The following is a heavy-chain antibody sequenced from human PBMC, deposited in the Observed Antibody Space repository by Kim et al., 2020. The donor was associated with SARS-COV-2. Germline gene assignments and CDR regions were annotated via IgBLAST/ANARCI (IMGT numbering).Heavy chain of an antibody. D-gene: IGHD1-1*01. V-gene: IGHV1-3*01. CDR2: INAGNGNT. Sequence: ASVKVSCKASGYTFTSYAMHWVRQAPGQRLEWMGWINAGNGNTKYSQKFQGRVTITRDTSASTAYMELSSLRSEDTAVYYCARDQNRAGNPKQLGYGMDVWGQGTTVTVSS. CDR3: ARDQNRAGNPKQLGYGMDV. J-gene: IGHJ6*02. CDR1: GYTFTSYA.